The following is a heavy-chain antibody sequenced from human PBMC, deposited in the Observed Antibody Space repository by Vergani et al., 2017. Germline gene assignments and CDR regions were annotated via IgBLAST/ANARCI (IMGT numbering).Heavy chain of an antibody. CDR2: ISGRVGST. J-gene: IGHJ4*02. Sequence: EVQLLESGGGLVQPGGSLRLSCAASGFTFSSYAMSWVRQAPGKGLEWVSAISGRVGSTYYADSVKGRCTISRDNSKNTLYLQMNSLRAGDTAVYYCAKDSGYSSGWYWGDYWGQGTLVTVSS. V-gene: IGHV3-23*01. D-gene: IGHD6-19*01. CDR3: AKDSGYSSGWYWGDY. CDR1: GFTFSSYA.